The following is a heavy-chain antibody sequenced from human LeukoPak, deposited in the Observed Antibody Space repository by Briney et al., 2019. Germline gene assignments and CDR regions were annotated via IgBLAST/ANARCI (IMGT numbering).Heavy chain of an antibody. CDR3: ARHRYYDRSGYWAEFDY. J-gene: IGHJ4*02. CDR2: IYYSGST. CDR1: GGSISRYY. Sequence: PSETLSLTCTVSGGSISRYYWSWIRQPPGKGPEWIGNIYYSGSTNYHPSLKSRVTISVDTSKNQFSLKLSSVTAADTAVYYCARHRYYDRSGYWAEFDYWGQGTLVAVSS. D-gene: IGHD3-22*01. V-gene: IGHV4-59*08.